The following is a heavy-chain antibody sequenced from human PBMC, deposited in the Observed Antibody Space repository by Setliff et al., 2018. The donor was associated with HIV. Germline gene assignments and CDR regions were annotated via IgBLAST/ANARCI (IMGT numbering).Heavy chain of an antibody. J-gene: IGHJ4*02. CDR3: ARLLGRTVGVINAGFDY. Sequence: TSETLSLTCTISNYSISSGHYWGWIRQSPGRGLEWMGNIYHVGRAFYSTSLASRVSISVDTSKNQLSLRLTSVTAADTAVSYCARLLGRTVGVINAGFDYWGQGTLVTVSS. CDR1: NYSISSGHY. CDR2: IYHVGRA. V-gene: IGHV4-38-2*02. D-gene: IGHD2-15*01.